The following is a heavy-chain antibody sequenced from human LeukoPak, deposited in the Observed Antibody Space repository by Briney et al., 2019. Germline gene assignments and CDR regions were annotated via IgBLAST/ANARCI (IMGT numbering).Heavy chain of an antibody. J-gene: IGHJ4*02. CDR2: IYPGDSDT. V-gene: IGHV5-51*01. CDR3: ASYSSSSAVHFDY. CDR1: GYSFTSYW. D-gene: IGHD6-6*01. Sequence: GESLKISCKGSGYSFTSYWIGWVRQMPGKCLEWMGIIYPGDSDTRYSSSFQGQVTISADKSISTAYLQWSSLKASDTAMYYCASYSSSSAVHFDYWGQGTLVTVSS.